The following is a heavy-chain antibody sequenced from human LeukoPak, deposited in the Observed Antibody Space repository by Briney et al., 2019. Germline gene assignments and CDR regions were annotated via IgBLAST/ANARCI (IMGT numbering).Heavy chain of an antibody. CDR1: GDSISTYY. D-gene: IGHD3-10*01. J-gene: IGHJ4*02. V-gene: IGHV4-59*01. CDR3: ARAVGGDGSGSL. Sequence: PSETLSLTCTVSGDSISTYYWSWIRQPPAKGLEWIGYIYYRVTSDYNPSLKSRVTMSVDMSTRQISLKLSSVTAADTAVYYCARAVGGDGSGSLWGPGTLVTVSS. CDR2: IYYRVTS.